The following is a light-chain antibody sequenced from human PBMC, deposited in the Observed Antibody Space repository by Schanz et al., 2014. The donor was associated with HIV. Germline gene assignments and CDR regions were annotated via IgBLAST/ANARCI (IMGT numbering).Light chain of an antibody. CDR3: CSFAGSNSLL. J-gene: IGLJ2*01. Sequence: QSALTQPASVSGSPGQSITISCTGSSSDVGGYNYVSWSQQYPGKAPTLIIYDVRDRPSGVSNRFSGSKSGSTASLTISGLQSDDEADYFCCSFAGSNSLLFGGGTKLTVL. CDR1: SSDVGGYNY. V-gene: IGLV2-23*02. CDR2: DVR.